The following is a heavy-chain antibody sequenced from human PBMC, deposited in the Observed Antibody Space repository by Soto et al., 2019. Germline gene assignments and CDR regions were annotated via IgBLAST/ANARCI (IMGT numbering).Heavy chain of an antibody. D-gene: IGHD3-10*01. V-gene: IGHV4-30-4*01. Sequence: SETLSLTCTVSGGSISSGDYYWSWIRQPPGKGLEWIGYIYYSGSTYYNPSLKSRVTISVDTSKNQFSLKLSSVTAADTAVYYCARGDITMVRGAADWGQGTLVTVSS. J-gene: IGHJ4*02. CDR3: ARGDITMVRGAAD. CDR1: GGSISSGDYY. CDR2: IYYSGST.